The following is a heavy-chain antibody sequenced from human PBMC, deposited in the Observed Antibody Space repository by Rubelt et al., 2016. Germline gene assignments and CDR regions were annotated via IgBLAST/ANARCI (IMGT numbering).Heavy chain of an antibody. Sequence: QVQLQESGPGLVKPSETLSLTCTVSGYSISSGYYWGWIRQPPGKGLEWIGSIYHSGSTYYNPSLKGRVTISVDTSKNQFSLKLSSVTAADTAVYCCASADYDFWSGSDRNWFDPWGQGTLVTVSS. CDR2: IYHSGST. CDR1: GYSISSGYY. D-gene: IGHD3-3*01. CDR3: ASADYDFWSGSDRNWFDP. J-gene: IGHJ5*02. V-gene: IGHV4-38-2*02.